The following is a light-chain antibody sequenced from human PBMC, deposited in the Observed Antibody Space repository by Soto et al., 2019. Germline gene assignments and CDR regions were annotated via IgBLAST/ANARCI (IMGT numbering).Light chain of an antibody. CDR1: TSN. J-gene: IGLJ3*02. Sequence: QSVLTQPPSVSGAPGQTVTISCTGTTSNVHWYQQLPGTAPKLLIFENSIRPSGVPDRFSGSKSGTSASLAISGLQAEAEADYYCQFFDTTLSGSVVFGGGTKLTVL. CDR3: QFFDTTLSGSVV. V-gene: IGLV1-40*01. CDR2: ENS.